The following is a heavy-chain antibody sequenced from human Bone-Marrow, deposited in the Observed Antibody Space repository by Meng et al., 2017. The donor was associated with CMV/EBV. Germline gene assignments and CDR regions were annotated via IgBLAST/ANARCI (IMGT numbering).Heavy chain of an antibody. CDR1: GFTFSSYS. CDR2: ISSSSSTI. V-gene: IGHV3-48*04. D-gene: IGHD3-3*01. J-gene: IGHJ4*02. Sequence: GESLKISCAASGFTFSSYSMNWVRQAPGKGLEWVSYISSSSSTIYYADSVKGRFTISRDNAKNSLYLQMNSLRAEDTAVYYRARVVTIFGVVNDYWGQGTLVTVSS. CDR3: ARVVTIFGVVNDY.